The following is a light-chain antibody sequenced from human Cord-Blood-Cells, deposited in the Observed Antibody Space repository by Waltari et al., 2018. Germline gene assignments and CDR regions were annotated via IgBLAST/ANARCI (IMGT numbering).Light chain of an antibody. Sequence: QSALTQPRSGSGSPGQSVTISCTGTSSDVGGYNDVSWYQQHPGKAPKLMIYDVSKRPSGVPDRFSGSKSGNTASLTISGLQAEDEADYYCCSYAGSYTYVFGTGTKVTVL. J-gene: IGLJ1*01. CDR3: CSYAGSYTYV. V-gene: IGLV2-11*01. CDR1: SSDVGGYND. CDR2: DVS.